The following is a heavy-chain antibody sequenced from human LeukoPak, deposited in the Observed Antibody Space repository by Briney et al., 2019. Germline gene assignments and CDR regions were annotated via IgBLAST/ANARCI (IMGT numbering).Heavy chain of an antibody. CDR1: GGSISSYY. D-gene: IGHD4-23*01. CDR3: ARETVVHYYFDY. Sequence: SETLSLTCTVSGGSISSYYWSWIRQPPGKGLEWIGYIYYSGSTNYNPSLKSRVTISVDTSKNQFSLKLSSVTAADTAVYYCARETVVHYYFDYWGQGTLVTVSS. J-gene: IGHJ4*02. CDR2: IYYSGST. V-gene: IGHV4-59*01.